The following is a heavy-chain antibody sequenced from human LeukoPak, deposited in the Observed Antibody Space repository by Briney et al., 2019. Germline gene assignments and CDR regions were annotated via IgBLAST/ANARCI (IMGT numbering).Heavy chain of an antibody. D-gene: IGHD3-9*01. Sequence: GGSLRLSCAASGFTFSSYAMSWVRQAPGKGLEWVSGISGSGGSTYYADSVKGRFTISRDNSKNTLYLQMNSLRAEDTAVYYCANTLLRYFDWSLYYFDYWGQGTLVTVSS. CDR1: GFTFSSYA. CDR3: ANTLLRYFDWSLYYFDY. J-gene: IGHJ4*02. CDR2: ISGSGGST. V-gene: IGHV3-23*01.